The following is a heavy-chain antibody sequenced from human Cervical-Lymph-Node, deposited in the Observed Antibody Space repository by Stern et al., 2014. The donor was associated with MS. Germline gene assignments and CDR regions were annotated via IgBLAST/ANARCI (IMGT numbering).Heavy chain of an antibody. Sequence: VKLVESGGGLVQPGRSLRLSCVASGFTFDDYAMHLVLQAPGKGLEWVSRVIWNRVKIDYADARKGRFTISRDNTQNSLYLQMNSLRVEDTAVYYYAKWASLGYSYGNARYFDLWGRGTQVSVSS. D-gene: IGHD5-18*01. CDR3: AKWASLGYSYGNARYFDL. J-gene: IGHJ2*01. V-gene: IGHV3-9*01. CDR2: VIWNRVKI. CDR1: GFTFDDYA.